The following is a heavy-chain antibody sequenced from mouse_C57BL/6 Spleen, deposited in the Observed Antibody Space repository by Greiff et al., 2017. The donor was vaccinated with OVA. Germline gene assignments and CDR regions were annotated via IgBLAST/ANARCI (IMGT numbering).Heavy chain of an antibody. CDR1: GYTFTSYW. V-gene: IGHV1-69*01. CDR2: IDPSDSYT. CDR3: ARNYGSSPAWFAY. D-gene: IGHD1-1*01. Sequence: QVQLKQSGAELVMPGASVKLSCKASGYTFTSYWMHWVKQRPGQGLEWIGEIDPSDSYTNYNQKFKGKSTLTVDKSSSTAYMQLSSLTSEDSAVYYCARNYGSSPAWFAYWGQGTLVTVSA. J-gene: IGHJ3*01.